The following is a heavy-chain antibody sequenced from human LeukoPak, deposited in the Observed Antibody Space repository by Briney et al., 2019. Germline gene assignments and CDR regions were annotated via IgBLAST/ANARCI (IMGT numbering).Heavy chain of an antibody. J-gene: IGHJ3*02. CDR3: VKDRHAFDI. CDR2: ISGSGGGT. CDR1: GFIFSHHG. Sequence: GGSLRLSCATSGFIFSHHGMSWVRQAPGRGLEWVSAISGSGGGTYYADSVKGRFTISRDNSKNTLYLQVNSLRAEDTAIYYCVKDRHAFDIWGQGTMVTVSS. V-gene: IGHV3-23*01.